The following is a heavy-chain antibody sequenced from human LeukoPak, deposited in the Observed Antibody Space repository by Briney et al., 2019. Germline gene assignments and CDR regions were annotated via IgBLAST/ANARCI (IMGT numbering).Heavy chain of an antibody. CDR1: GGSFSGYY. D-gene: IGHD3-10*01. CDR2: INHSGST. J-gene: IGHJ4*02. Sequence: SETLSLTCAVYGGSFSGYYWSWIRQPPGKGLEWIGEINHSGSTNYNPSLKSRVTISVDTSKNQFSLNLRSVTAADTAVYYCSTGMLRGLAPVFLDYWGQGTLVTVSS. CDR3: STGMLRGLAPVFLDY. V-gene: IGHV4-34*01.